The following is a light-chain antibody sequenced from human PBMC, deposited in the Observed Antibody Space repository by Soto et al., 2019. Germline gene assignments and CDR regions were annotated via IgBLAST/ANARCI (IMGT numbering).Light chain of an antibody. J-gene: IGLJ1*01. CDR2: SYD. Sequence: QSVLTQPPSASGTPGQRVTISCSTSSSNLGDNTVNWYQQVQGTAPKLLIYSYDQRPSGVPDRFSGSKSGTSASLAISGLQSEDEADYYCAAWDASLDGYVFGTGTKVTVL. V-gene: IGLV1-44*01. CDR1: SSNLGDNT. CDR3: AAWDASLDGYV.